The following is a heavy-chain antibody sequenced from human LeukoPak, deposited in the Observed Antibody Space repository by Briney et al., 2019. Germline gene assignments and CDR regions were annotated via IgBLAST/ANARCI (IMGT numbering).Heavy chain of an antibody. V-gene: IGHV3-21*01. J-gene: IGHJ4*02. Sequence: PGGSLRLSCAASGFTFSSYSMNWVRQAPGKGLEWVSSISSSSSYIYYVDSVKGRFTISRDNAKNSLYLRMNSLRAEDTAVYYCAGGYCSGGSCYSIYWGQGTLVTVSS. CDR3: AGGYCSGGSCYSIY. CDR2: ISSSSSYI. CDR1: GFTFSSYS. D-gene: IGHD2-15*01.